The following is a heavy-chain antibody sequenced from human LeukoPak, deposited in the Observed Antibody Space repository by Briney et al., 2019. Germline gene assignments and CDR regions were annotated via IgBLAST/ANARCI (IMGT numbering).Heavy chain of an antibody. CDR2: ISGSGGST. D-gene: IGHD6-13*01. CDR3: AKSHSSSWYYFDY. Sequence: PGGSLGLSCAASGFTFSGYAVTWVRQAPGKGLEWVSSISGSGGSTYYAASVKGRFTISRDNSKNTLYLQMNSLRAEDTAVYYCAKSHSSSWYYFDYWGQGTLVTVSS. J-gene: IGHJ4*02. CDR1: GFTFSGYA. V-gene: IGHV3-23*01.